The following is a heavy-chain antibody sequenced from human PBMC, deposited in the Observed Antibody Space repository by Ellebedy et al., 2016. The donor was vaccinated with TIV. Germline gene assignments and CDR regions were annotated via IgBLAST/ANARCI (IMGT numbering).Heavy chain of an antibody. CDR1: GGSISSYY. V-gene: IGHV4-59*01. Sequence: MPSETLSLTCTVSGGSISSYYWNWIRQPPGKGLEWIGYFYYSGSTNYNPSFKSRVTISVDMSKNQFSLKLNSVTAADTAVYFCARSEDIAMGRFYYYMDVWGKGTTVIVSS. CDR3: ARSEDIAMGRFYYYMDV. J-gene: IGHJ6*03. D-gene: IGHD5-18*01. CDR2: FYYSGST.